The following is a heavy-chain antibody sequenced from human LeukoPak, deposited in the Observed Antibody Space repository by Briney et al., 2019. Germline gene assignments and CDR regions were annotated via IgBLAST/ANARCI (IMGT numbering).Heavy chain of an antibody. CDR1: GYTFTGYY. CDR2: ISAYNGNT. CDR3: AREASDSPYFDY. D-gene: IGHD5-18*01. J-gene: IGHJ4*02. V-gene: IGHV1-18*04. Sequence: ASVKVSCKASGYTFTGYYMHWVRQAPGQGLEWMGWISAYNGNTNYAQKLQGRVTMTTDTSTSTAYMELRSLRSDDTAVYYCAREASDSPYFDYWGQGTLVTVSS.